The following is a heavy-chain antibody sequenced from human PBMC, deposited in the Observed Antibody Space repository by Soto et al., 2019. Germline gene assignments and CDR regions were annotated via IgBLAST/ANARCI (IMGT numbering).Heavy chain of an antibody. J-gene: IGHJ4*02. CDR3: ARESEDLTSNFDY. D-gene: IGHD2-15*01. Sequence: LRLSCAASGFTFTRYSMNWVRQAPGKGLEWVSSISSTTNYIYYGDSMKGRFTISRDNAKNSLYLEMNSLRAEDTAVYYCARESEDLTSNFDYWGQGTRVTVSP. CDR1: GFTFTRYS. CDR2: ISSTTNYI. V-gene: IGHV3-21*06.